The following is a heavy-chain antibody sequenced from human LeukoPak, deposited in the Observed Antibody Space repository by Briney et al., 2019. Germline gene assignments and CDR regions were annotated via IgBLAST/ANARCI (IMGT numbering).Heavy chain of an antibody. D-gene: IGHD6-6*01. CDR2: INHSGRT. V-gene: IGHV4-34*01. CDR1: GGSFSGYY. CDR3: ARGIAALDY. Sequence: KSSETLSLTCAVYGGSFSGYYWNGIRQPPGKGLEWIGEINHSGRTNYNPSLKSRVTISVDTSKKQFSLKLSSVTAADTAVYYCARGIAALDYWGQGTLVTVSS. J-gene: IGHJ4*02.